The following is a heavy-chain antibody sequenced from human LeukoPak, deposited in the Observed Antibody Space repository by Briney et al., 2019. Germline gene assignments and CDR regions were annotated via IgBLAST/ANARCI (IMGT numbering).Heavy chain of an antibody. CDR3: ARDPGYSGYLDY. CDR1: GFTVSSNY. V-gene: IGHV3-66*01. D-gene: IGHD5-12*01. J-gene: IGHJ4*02. CDR2: IYSGGST. Sequence: GGSLRLSYAASGFTVSSNYMSWVRQAPGKGPEWVSVIYSGGSTYYADSVKGRFTISRDNSKNTLYLQMNSLRAEDTAVYYCARDPGYSGYLDYWGQGTLVTVSS.